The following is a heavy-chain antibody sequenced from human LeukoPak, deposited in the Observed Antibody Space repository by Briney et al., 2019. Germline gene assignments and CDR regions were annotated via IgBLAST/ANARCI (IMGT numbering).Heavy chain of an antibody. Sequence: SETPSLTCTVSGGSIISSSYYWGWIRQPPGKGLEWIGSIYYLGNTDYNPSLKSRVTISVDTSKNQFSLRLSSVTAADTAVYYCARDRFDDSSGYYYHYYYYMDVWGKGTTVTVSS. V-gene: IGHV4-39*07. CDR2: IYYLGNT. CDR3: ARDRFDDSSGYYYHYYYYMDV. D-gene: IGHD3-22*01. J-gene: IGHJ6*03. CDR1: GGSIISSSYY.